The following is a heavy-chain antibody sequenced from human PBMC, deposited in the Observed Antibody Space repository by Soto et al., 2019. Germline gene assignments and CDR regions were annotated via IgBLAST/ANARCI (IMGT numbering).Heavy chain of an antibody. Sequence: EVQLVESGGGLVQPGGSLRLSCAASGFTFSTYWMSWVRRTPGKGLEWVANIKHDGIEKYYVDSVRGRLTVSRDNAKSSLYLQMNSLRVEDTAVYYCTTSPHRDSERVFVWGQGTAVIVS. J-gene: IGHJ6*02. V-gene: IGHV3-7*01. CDR3: TTSPHRDSERVFV. CDR1: GFTFSTYW. CDR2: IKHDGIEK. D-gene: IGHD1-26*01.